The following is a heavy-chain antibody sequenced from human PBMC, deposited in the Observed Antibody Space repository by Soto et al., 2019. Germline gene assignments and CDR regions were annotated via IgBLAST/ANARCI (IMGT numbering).Heavy chain of an antibody. D-gene: IGHD1-7*01. CDR1: GFTFSNYW. CDR2: INSDGSSA. V-gene: IGHV3-74*01. J-gene: IGHJ4*01. CDR3: ARDTLELLYYFDY. Sequence: GGSLRRSSRPSGFTFSNYWMHWVRQAPGKGLVWVSRINSDGSSASYADSVKGRFTISRDNAKNTLYLQMNSLRAEDTAVYYCARDTLELLYYFDYWGHGTLVTVSS.